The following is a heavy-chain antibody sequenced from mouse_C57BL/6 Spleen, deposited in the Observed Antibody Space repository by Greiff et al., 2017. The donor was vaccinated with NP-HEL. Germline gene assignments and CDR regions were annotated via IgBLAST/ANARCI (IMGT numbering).Heavy chain of an antibody. CDR1: GYAFSSSW. J-gene: IGHJ4*01. D-gene: IGHD1-1*01. V-gene: IGHV1-82*01. Sequence: QVQLQQSGPELVKPGASVKISCKASGYAFSSSWMNWVKQRPGKGLEWIGRLYPGDGDTNYNGKLKGKATLTADKSSSTAYMQLSSLTSEDSAVYFCARGGYGSSYDAMDYWGQGTSVTVSS. CDR2: LYPGDGDT. CDR3: ARGGYGSSYDAMDY.